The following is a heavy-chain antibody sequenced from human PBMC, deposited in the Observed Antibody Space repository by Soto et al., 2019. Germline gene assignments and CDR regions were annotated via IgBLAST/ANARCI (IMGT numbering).Heavy chain of an antibody. J-gene: IGHJ3*02. CDR1: GGFVTSGSYY. CDR2: MSHSGGT. Sequence: QVQLQQWGAGLLKPSETLSLTCAVYGGFVTSGSYYWSWIRQPPGKGLEWIGEMSHSGGTHFNPSLKSRVTISVDTSKNQFTLEMSSVTAADPALYYCARVERGTATTVVDAFDIWGPGTMVTVSS. D-gene: IGHD1-1*01. V-gene: IGHV4-34*01. CDR3: ARVERGTATTVVDAFDI.